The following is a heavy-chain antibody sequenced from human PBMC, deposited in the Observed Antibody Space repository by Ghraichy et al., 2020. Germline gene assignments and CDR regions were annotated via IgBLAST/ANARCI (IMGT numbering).Heavy chain of an antibody. J-gene: IGHJ3*02. D-gene: IGHD3-22*01. CDR3: AKGNRAKRITMIVVVMDAFDI. CDR2: ISGSGGST. CDR1: GFTFSSYA. V-gene: IGHV3-23*01. Sequence: GESLNISCAASGFTFSSYAMSWVRQAPGKGLEWVSAISGSGGSTYYADSVKGRFTISRDNSKNTLYLQMNSLRAEDTAVYYCAKGNRAKRITMIVVVMDAFDIWGQGTMVTVSS.